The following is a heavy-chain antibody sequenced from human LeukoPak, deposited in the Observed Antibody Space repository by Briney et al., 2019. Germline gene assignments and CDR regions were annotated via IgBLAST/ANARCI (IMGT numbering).Heavy chain of an antibody. CDR3: ATQRRGSCSSTSCHNFDY. D-gene: IGHD2-2*02. J-gene: IGHJ4*02. CDR1: GGSFSGYY. V-gene: IGHV4-34*01. Sequence: SETLSLTCAVYGGSFSGYYWSWIRRPPGKGLEWIGEINHSGSTNYNPSLKSRVTISVDTSKNQFSLKLSSVTAADTAVYYCATQRRGSCSSTSCHNFDYWGQGTLVTVSS. CDR2: INHSGST.